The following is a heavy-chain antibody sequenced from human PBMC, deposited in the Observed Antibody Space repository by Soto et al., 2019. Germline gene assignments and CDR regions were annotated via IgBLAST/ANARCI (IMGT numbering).Heavy chain of an antibody. V-gene: IGHV4-39*01. CDR1: GGSISSSDYY. CDR2: VYYRGTT. Sequence: PSETLSLTCTVSGGSISSSDYYWGWIRQSPGKGLEWIGSVYYRGTTYYNRSLKSRVTISVDTAKNQFSLKLSSVTAADTAVYYCATCFGELLYGDSFDPWGQGTLVTVSS. CDR3: ATCFGELLYGDSFDP. D-gene: IGHD3-10*01. J-gene: IGHJ5*02.